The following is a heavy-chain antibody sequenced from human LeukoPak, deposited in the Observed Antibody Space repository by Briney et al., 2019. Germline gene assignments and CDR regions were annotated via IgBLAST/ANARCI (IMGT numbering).Heavy chain of an antibody. Sequence: GGSLRLSCAASGFTFSSYGMHWVRQAPGKGLEWVAVIWYDGSNKYYADSVKGRFTISRDNSKNTLYPQMNSLRAEDTAVYYCARVNWNRVGTNYYGMDVWGQGTTVTVSS. J-gene: IGHJ6*02. CDR3: ARVNWNRVGTNYYGMDV. CDR1: GFTFSSYG. CDR2: IWYDGSNK. V-gene: IGHV3-33*01. D-gene: IGHD1/OR15-1a*01.